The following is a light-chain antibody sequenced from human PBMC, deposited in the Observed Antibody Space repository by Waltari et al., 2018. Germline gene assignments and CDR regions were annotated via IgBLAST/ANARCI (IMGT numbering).Light chain of an antibody. V-gene: IGKV1-39*01. J-gene: IGKJ1*01. CDR1: QNIGSF. CDR2: AAS. CDR3: QQSYSTSWT. Sequence: IQMTQSPPSLSASVGDRVTITCRAGQNIGSFLNWYQQRPGKAPNRLIFAASSLQSGVPSRFSGGGSGTDFTLTISSLQPEDFATYYCQQSYSTSWTFGQGTKVEIK.